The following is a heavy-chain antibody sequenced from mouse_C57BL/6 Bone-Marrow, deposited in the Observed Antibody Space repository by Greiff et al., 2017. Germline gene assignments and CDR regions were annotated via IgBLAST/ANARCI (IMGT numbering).Heavy chain of an antibody. V-gene: IGHV1-5*01. CDR1: GYTFTSYW. CDR3: TREDWDSPYAMDY. Sequence: EVKLQQSGTVLARPGASVKMSCKTSGYTFTSYWMHWVKQRPGQGLEWIGAIYPGNSDTSYNQKFKGKGKLTAVTSASTAYMELSSLTNEDSAVYYCTREDWDSPYAMDYWGQGTSVTVSS. D-gene: IGHD2-12*01. CDR2: IYPGNSDT. J-gene: IGHJ4*01.